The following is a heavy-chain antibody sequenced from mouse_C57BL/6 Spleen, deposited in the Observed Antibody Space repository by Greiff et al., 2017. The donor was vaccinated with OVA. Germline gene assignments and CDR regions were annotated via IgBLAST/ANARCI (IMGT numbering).Heavy chain of an antibody. V-gene: IGHV5-17*01. D-gene: IGHD2-3*01. J-gene: IGHJ3*01. CDR2: ISSGSSTI. CDR3: ARSQDSYDCYPAWFAY. CDR1: GFTFSDYG. Sequence: EVMLVESGGGLVKPGGSLKLSCAASGFTFSDYGMHWVRQAPEKGLEWVAYISSGSSTIYYADTVKGRFTISRDTAKNTLFLQKNSLRSEDTAMYYCARSQDSYDCYPAWFAYWGQGTLVTVSA.